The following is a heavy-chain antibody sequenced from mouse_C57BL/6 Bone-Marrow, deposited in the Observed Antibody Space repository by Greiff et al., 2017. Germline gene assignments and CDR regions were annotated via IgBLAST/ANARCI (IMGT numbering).Heavy chain of an antibody. Sequence: EVHLVESGGGLVKPGGSLKLSCAASGFTFSDYGMHWVRQAPEKGLEWVAYISSGSSTIYYADTVKGRFTISRDNVKNTLFLQMTSLRSEDTAMYYCARRADGLYYFDYWGQGTTLTVSS. V-gene: IGHV5-17*01. CDR2: ISSGSSTI. CDR1: GFTFSDYG. CDR3: ARRADGLYYFDY. D-gene: IGHD2-3*01. J-gene: IGHJ2*01.